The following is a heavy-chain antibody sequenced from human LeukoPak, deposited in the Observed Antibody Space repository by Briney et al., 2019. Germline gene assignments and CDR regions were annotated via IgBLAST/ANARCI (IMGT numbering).Heavy chain of an antibody. J-gene: IGHJ6*03. D-gene: IGHD2-21*01. CDR1: GGSISSYY. Sequence: SPSETLSLTCTVSGGSISSYYWSWIRQPPRKGLGWIGYIYYSGSTNYDPSLKSRVTISVDTSKNQFSLKLSSVTAADTAVYYCARDIPYYYYMDVWGKGTTVTISS. CDR2: IYYSGST. CDR3: ARDIPYYYYMDV. V-gene: IGHV4-59*01.